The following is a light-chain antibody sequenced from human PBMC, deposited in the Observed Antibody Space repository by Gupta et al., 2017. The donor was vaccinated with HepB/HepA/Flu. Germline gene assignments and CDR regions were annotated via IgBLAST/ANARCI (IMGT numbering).Light chain of an antibody. CDR3: QQVNSYPLT. CDR1: QGISSY. CDR2: DAS. Sequence: IQFTQSPSFLSASVGDRVTITCRASQGISSYLAWYQQEAGKAPKLLIYDASTLQSGVPSRFSGSGSGTEFTLTISSLQPEDFATYYCQQVNSYPLTFGPGTKVDIK. J-gene: IGKJ3*01. V-gene: IGKV1-9*01.